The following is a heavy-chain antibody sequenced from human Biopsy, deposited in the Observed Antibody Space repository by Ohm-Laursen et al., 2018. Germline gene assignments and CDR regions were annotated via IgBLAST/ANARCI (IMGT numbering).Heavy chain of an antibody. Sequence: SLRLSCAASGFTFSSHGMHWVRQAPGKGLEWVAFIFYDGSNTYYADSVKGRFTISRDNSRDTLYLQMSSLRAEDTAVYYCAKDRYNYTPIGGFSMDVWGQGTTVTVSS. V-gene: IGHV3-30*18. CDR1: GFTFSSHG. CDR2: IFYDGSNT. J-gene: IGHJ6*02. CDR3: AKDRYNYTPIGGFSMDV. D-gene: IGHD5-18*01.